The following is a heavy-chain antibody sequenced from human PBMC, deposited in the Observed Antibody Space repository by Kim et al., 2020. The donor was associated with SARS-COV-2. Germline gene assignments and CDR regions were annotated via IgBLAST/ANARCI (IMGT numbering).Heavy chain of an antibody. Sequence: SETLSLTCTVSGGSISSSSYYWGWIRQPPGKGLEWIGSIYYSGSTYYNPSLKSRVTISVDTSKNQFSLKLSSVTAADTAVYYCARLGHRWLQLGVDYWGQGTLVTVSS. J-gene: IGHJ4*02. D-gene: IGHD5-12*01. CDR3: ARLGHRWLQLGVDY. V-gene: IGHV4-39*01. CDR2: IYYSGST. CDR1: GGSISSSSYY.